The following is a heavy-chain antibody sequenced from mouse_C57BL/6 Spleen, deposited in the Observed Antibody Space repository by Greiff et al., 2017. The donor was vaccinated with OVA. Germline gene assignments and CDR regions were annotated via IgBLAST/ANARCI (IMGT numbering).Heavy chain of an antibody. J-gene: IGHJ2*01. CDR1: GYTFTSYW. CDR3: ARYWGGGY. D-gene: IGHD4-1*01. Sequence: QVQLQQPGAELVKPGASVKLSCKASGYTFTSYWMQWVKQRPGQGLEWIGEIDPSDSYTNYNQKFKGKATLTVDTSSSTAYMQLSSLTSEDSAVYYGARYWGGGYWGQGTTLTVSS. V-gene: IGHV1-50*01. CDR2: IDPSDSYT.